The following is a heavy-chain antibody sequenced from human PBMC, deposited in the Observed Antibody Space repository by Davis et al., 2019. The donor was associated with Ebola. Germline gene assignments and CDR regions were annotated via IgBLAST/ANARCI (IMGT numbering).Heavy chain of an antibody. CDR2: IGIAGDT. Sequence: GESLKISCAASGFTFSSYDMHWVRQATGKGLEWVSGIGIAGDTFYPGSVKGRFTISRENAKHSLYLQMNSLRAGDTAVYYCAGGRGYCSGGTCRNWFDPWGQGTLVTVSS. D-gene: IGHD2-15*01. V-gene: IGHV3-13*01. CDR3: AGGRGYCSGGTCRNWFDP. CDR1: GFTFSSYD. J-gene: IGHJ5*02.